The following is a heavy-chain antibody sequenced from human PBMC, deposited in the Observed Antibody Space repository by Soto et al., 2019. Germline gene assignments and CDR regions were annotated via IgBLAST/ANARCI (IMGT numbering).Heavy chain of an antibody. CDR2: IYYDGSKT. V-gene: IGHV3-33*01. J-gene: IGHJ4*02. CDR1: GFTFSTYG. CDR3: AREYGVSGYCVRGVRSSHFDS. Sequence: QEQLVESGGGVVQPGESLRLSCAASGFTFSTYGMHWVGQAPGKGLEWVAVIYYDGSKTSYPDSVKGRFTISRDNSKNMSYLQMNSLRPEDTAVYFCAREYGVSGYCVRGVRSSHFDSWGQGTLVTVSS. D-gene: IGHD2-15*01.